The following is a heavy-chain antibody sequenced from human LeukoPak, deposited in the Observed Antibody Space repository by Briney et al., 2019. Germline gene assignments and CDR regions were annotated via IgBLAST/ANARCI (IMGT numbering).Heavy chain of an antibody. V-gene: IGHV3-30*02. J-gene: IGHJ4*02. CDR1: GFIFSTYG. CDR3: AKHDSSSYF. Sequence: GGSLRLSCAASGFIFSTYGMHWVRQAPGKGLEWVAFMRSDGSDKCYADSVKGRFTISRDNSKNTLYLQMNSLRAEDTAVYYCAKHDSSSYFWGQGALVTVSS. CDR2: MRSDGSDK. D-gene: IGHD3-22*01.